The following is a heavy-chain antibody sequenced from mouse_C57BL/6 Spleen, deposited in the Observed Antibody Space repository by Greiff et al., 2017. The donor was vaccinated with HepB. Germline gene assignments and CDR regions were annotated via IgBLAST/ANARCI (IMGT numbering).Heavy chain of an antibody. V-gene: IGHV1-39*01. Sequence: LQESGPELVKPGASVKISCKASGYSFTDYNMNWVKQSNGKSLEWIGVINPNYGTTSYNQKFKGKATLTVDQSSSTAYMQLNSLTSEDSAVYYCATPHYYGSSAFAYWGQGTLVTVSA. CDR1: GYSFTDYN. CDR3: ATPHYYGSSAFAY. CDR2: INPNYGTT. J-gene: IGHJ3*01. D-gene: IGHD1-1*01.